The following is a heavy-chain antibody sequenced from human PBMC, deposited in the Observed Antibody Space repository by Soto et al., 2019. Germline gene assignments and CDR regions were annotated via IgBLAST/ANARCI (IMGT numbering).Heavy chain of an antibody. D-gene: IGHD3-16*02. CDR1: GFSLSTSGMC. CDR2: IDWDDDK. Sequence: SGPTLVNPTQTPTLTCTFSGFSLSTSGMCVSWIRQPPGKALEWLARIDWDDDKYYSTSLKTRLTISKDTSKNQVVLTMTNMDPVDTATYYCARTPPYDYVWGSYRPYYGMDVWGQGTTVTVSS. J-gene: IGHJ6*02. CDR3: ARTPPYDYVWGSYRPYYGMDV. V-gene: IGHV2-70*11.